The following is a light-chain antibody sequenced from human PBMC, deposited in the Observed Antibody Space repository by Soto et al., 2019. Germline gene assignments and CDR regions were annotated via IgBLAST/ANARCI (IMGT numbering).Light chain of an antibody. V-gene: IGLV2-14*03. CDR3: ASHTNSNILEI. CDR1: SRDVGGYDY. Sequence: QSALTQPASVSGSPGQSITISCTGTSRDVGGYDYVSWYQQHPGKAPKLIIYDVTNRPSGVSNRFSGSKSGNTASLTISGLQAEDEADYYCASHTNSNILEIFGVGTKLTVL. J-gene: IGLJ2*01. CDR2: DVT.